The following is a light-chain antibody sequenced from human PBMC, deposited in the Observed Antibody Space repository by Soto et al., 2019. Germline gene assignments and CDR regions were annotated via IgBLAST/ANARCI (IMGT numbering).Light chain of an antibody. Sequence: EIVLTQSPATLSLSPGERATLSCRASQSVSSNLAWYQQKPGQAPRLLIYGASTTATGIPARFSGSGSGTEFTLTISSLQSEDFAVYYCQQYNNWPPYTFGQRARLEI. V-gene: IGKV3-15*01. J-gene: IGKJ5*01. CDR2: GAS. CDR1: QSVSSN. CDR3: QQYNNWPPYT.